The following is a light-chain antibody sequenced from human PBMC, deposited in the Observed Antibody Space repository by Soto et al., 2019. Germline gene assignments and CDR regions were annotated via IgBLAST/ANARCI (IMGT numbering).Light chain of an antibody. CDR3: SSSTNTNTLVI. CDR1: SGDIGRYKF. J-gene: IGLJ2*01. CDR2: EGT. Sequence: QSVLTQPASVSGSPGQSVTISCTGTSGDIGRYKFVSWFQQHPGKAPKLLIFEGTNRPSGVSHRFSGSKSGNTASLTISGLQAEDAAMYFCSSSTNTNTLVIFGGGTKVTVL. V-gene: IGLV2-14*01.